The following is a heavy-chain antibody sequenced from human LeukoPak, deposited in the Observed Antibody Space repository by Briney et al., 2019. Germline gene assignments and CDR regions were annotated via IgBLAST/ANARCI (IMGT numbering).Heavy chain of an antibody. J-gene: IGHJ4*02. V-gene: IGHV4-31*03. CDR2: IYYNGRI. CDR3: ARRVGAFPTYYFDY. D-gene: IGHD3-3*02. CDR1: GGSISNGGYY. Sequence: TLSLTCTVSGGSISNGGYYWGWIRQHPGKGLEWIGYIYYNGRINYNPSLKSRIAISVDTSKNQFSLKLSSVTAADTAVYYCARRVGAFPTYYFDYWGQGTRVTVSS.